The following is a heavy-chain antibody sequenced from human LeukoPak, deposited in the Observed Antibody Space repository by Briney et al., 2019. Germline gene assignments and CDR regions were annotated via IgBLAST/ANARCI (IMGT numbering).Heavy chain of an antibody. J-gene: IGHJ6*02. CDR3: AKKGKYCSGGSCYSEGLYGMDV. Sequence: GGSLRLSCAASGFTFSSYSMNWVRQAPGKGLEWVSYISSSSSTIYYADSVKGRFTISRDNAKNSLYLQMNSLRAEDTAVYYCAKKGKYCSGGSCYSEGLYGMDVWGQGTTVTVSS. V-gene: IGHV3-48*01. CDR2: ISSSSSTI. CDR1: GFTFSSYS. D-gene: IGHD2-15*01.